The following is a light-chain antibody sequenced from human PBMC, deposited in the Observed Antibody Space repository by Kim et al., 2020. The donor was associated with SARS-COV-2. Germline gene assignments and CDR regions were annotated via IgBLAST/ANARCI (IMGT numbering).Light chain of an antibody. Sequence: VPPGQTASITCSGDKLGDKYAFWYQQKPGQSPVRVIYQDSKRPSGIPERFSGSNSGNTATLTISGTQAMDEAYYYCQAWDSSTVVFGGGTQLTVL. J-gene: IGLJ2*01. V-gene: IGLV3-1*01. CDR3: QAWDSSTVV. CDR1: KLGDKY. CDR2: QDS.